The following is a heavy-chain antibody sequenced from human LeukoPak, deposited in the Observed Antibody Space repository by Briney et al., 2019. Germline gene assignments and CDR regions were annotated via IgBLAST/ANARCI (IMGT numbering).Heavy chain of an antibody. J-gene: IGHJ4*02. CDR1: GGSFSGYY. CDR3: ARGYIRKYYYDSSGYYY. CDR2: INHSGST. D-gene: IGHD3-22*01. Sequence: SETLSLTCVVYGGSFSGYYWSWIRQPPGKGLEWIGEINHSGSTNYNPSLKSRVTISVDTSKNQFSLKLSSVTAADTAVYYCARGYIRKYYYDSSGYYYWGQGTLVTVSS. V-gene: IGHV4-34*01.